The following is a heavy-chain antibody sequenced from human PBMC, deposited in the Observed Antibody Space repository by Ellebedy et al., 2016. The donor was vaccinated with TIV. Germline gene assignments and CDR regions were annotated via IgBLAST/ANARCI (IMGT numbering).Heavy chain of an antibody. CDR3: ARDLRRDGWDF. J-gene: IGHJ4*02. V-gene: IGHV3-48*02. D-gene: IGHD5-24*01. Sequence: GESLKIPCASSGWTFSYYSMDWVRQAPGKGLEWVSYFSSSGSTIFYADSVKGRFTISRDNARNSLYLKMDSLTDEDTAVYYCARDLRRDGWDFWGQGTLVTVSS. CDR2: FSSSGSTI. CDR1: GWTFSYYS.